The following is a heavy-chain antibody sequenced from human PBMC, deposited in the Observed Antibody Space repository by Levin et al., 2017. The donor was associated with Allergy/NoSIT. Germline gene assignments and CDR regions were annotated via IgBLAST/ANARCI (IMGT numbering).Heavy chain of an antibody. CDR1: GGSISSGGYY. J-gene: IGHJ6*03. V-gene: IGHV4-31*03. CDR3: AIGYDYSLYYYMDV. Sequence: SQTLSLTCTVSGGSISSGGYYWSWIRQHPGKGLEWIGYIYYSGSTYYNPSLKSRVTISVDTSKNQFSLKLSSVTAADTAVYYCAIGYDYSLYYYMDVWGKGTTVTVSS. CDR2: IYYSGST. D-gene: IGHD5-12*01.